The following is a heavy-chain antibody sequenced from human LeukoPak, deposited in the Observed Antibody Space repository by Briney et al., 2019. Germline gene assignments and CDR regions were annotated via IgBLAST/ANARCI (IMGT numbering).Heavy chain of an antibody. CDR3: TRLKYSSSPLDAFDI. CDR1: GGSISSSSYY. V-gene: IGHV4-39*07. J-gene: IGHJ3*02. D-gene: IGHD6-6*01. CDR2: VYYTGAS. Sequence: SETLSLTCTVSGGSISSSSYYWGWIRQPPGKGLEWIGSVYYTGASYYNPSLKSRVTISIDTSKKHFSLKLTSVTAADTAVYYCTRLKYSSSPLDAFDIWGQGTMVTVSS.